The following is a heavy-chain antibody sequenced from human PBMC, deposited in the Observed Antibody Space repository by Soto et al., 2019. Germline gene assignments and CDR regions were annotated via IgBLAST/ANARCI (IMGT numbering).Heavy chain of an antibody. CDR1: GYSFTSYW. Sequence: PGESLKISCKRSGYSFTSYWIRWVRQLPGKGLEWMGIIYPGDSDTRYSPSFQGQVTISADKSISTAYLQWSSLKASDTAMYYCARRPMDTAMDDYGMDVWGQGTTVTVSS. J-gene: IGHJ6*02. CDR2: IYPGDSDT. CDR3: ARRPMDTAMDDYGMDV. V-gene: IGHV5-51*01. D-gene: IGHD5-18*01.